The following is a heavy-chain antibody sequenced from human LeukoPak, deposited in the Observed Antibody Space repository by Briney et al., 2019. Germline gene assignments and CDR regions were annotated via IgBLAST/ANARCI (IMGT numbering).Heavy chain of an antibody. D-gene: IGHD6-13*01. V-gene: IGHV3-23*01. CDR3: AAPGYSSSWYEDY. CDR2: ISGSGGST. J-gene: IGHJ4*02. Sequence: GGSLRLSCAASGFTFSSYAMSWVRQAPGKGLEWVSAISGSGGSTYYADSVKGRFTTSRDNSKNTLYLQMNSLRAEDTAVYYCAAPGYSSSWYEDYWGQGTLVTVSS. CDR1: GFTFSSYA.